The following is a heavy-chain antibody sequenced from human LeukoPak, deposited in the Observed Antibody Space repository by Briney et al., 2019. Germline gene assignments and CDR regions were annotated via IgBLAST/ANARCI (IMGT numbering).Heavy chain of an antibody. Sequence: SETLSLTCTVSGGSISSRNYYWGWLRQPAGKGLEWIGRIYTSGSTNYNPSLKSRVTISVDKSKNQFSLKLSSVSAADTAVYYCARDAVGATSYYYYMDVLGKGTTVTVSS. J-gene: IGHJ6*03. D-gene: IGHD1-26*01. V-gene: IGHV4-61*02. CDR2: IYTSGST. CDR1: GGSISSRNYY. CDR3: ARDAVGATSYYYYMDV.